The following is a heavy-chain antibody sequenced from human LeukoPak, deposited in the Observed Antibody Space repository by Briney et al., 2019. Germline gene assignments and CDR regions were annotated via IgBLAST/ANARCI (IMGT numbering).Heavy chain of an antibody. V-gene: IGHV1-2*02. D-gene: IGHD3-10*01. CDR2: INPNSGGT. J-gene: IGHJ4*02. Sequence: GSVKVSCKASGYTFTGYYMHWVRQAPGQGLEWMGWINPNSGGTNYAQKFQGRVTMTRDTSISTAYMELSRLRSDDTAVYYCARDKTQHYLDDYWGQGTLVTVSS. CDR1: GYTFTGYY. CDR3: ARDKTQHYLDDY.